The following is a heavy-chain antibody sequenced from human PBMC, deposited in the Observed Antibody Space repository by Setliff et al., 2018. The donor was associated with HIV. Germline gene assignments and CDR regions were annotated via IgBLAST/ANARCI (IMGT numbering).Heavy chain of an antibody. CDR1: GYTFIDYF. J-gene: IGHJ4*02. CDR2: ISPYDLSE. CDR3: ARQFSNSFDS. D-gene: IGHD7-27*01. Sequence: ASVKVSCKASGYTFIDYFIHWVRQAPGQGPEWMGWISPYDLSERTSQRFRGRVTMTRDTSINAAYLDLSRLTSDDTAVYYCARQFSNSFDSWGQGTLVTVSS. V-gene: IGHV1-2*02.